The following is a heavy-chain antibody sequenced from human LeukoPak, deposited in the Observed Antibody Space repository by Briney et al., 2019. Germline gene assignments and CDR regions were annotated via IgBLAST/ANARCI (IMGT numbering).Heavy chain of an antibody. D-gene: IGHD3-10*01. CDR3: ARDNYRYGSVEYYFDY. CDR2: IHTSGST. Sequence: SETLSLTCTGSGGSISSYYWSWIRQPAGKGLEWIGRIHTSGSTNYNPSLKSRVTMSVDTYKNQFSLKLSSVTAADTAVYYCARDNYRYGSVEYYFDYWGQGTLVTVSS. V-gene: IGHV4-4*07. CDR1: GGSISSYY. J-gene: IGHJ4*02.